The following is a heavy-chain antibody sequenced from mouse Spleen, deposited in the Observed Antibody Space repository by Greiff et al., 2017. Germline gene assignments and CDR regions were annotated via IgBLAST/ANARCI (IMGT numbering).Heavy chain of an antibody. V-gene: IGHV1-62-2*01. Sequence: QVHVKQSGAELVKPGASVKLSCKASGYTFTEYTIHWVKQRSGQGLEWIGWFYPGSGSTNYNEKFKGKATFTADTSSNTAYMQLSSLTTEDSAIYYCAREIGGNYGGYFDVWGAGTTVTVSS. CDR1: GYTFTEYT. J-gene: IGHJ1*01. CDR3: AREIGGNYGGYFDV. CDR2: FYPGSGST. D-gene: IGHD2-1*01.